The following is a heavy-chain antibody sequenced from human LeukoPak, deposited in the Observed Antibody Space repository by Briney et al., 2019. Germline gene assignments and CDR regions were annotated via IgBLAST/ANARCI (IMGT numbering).Heavy chain of an antibody. CDR3: AKRGIAAAASFDY. V-gene: IGHV3-23*01. J-gene: IGHJ4*02. Sequence: GGSLRFSCAASGFTFSSYAMSWVRQAPGKGLEWVSTISGSGDYTYYADSVKGRFTISRDNSKNTLYLQMNSLRADDTAVYYCAKRGIAAAASFDYWGQGTLVTVSS. D-gene: IGHD6-13*01. CDR2: ISGSGDYT. CDR1: GFTFSSYA.